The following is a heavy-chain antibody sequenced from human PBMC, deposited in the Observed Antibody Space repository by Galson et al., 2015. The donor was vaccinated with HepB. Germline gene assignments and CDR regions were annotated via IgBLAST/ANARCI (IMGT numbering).Heavy chain of an antibody. J-gene: IGHJ4*02. CDR3: AKGGGDTYYYDSSGYPGS. Sequence: SLRLSCAASGFTFSSYSMNWVRQAPGKGLEWVSAISGSGGSTYYADSVKGRFTISRDNSKNTLYLQMNSLRAEDTAVYYCAKGGGDTYYYDSSGYPGSWGQGTLVTVSS. CDR2: ISGSGGST. V-gene: IGHV3-23*01. CDR1: GFTFSSYS. D-gene: IGHD3-22*01.